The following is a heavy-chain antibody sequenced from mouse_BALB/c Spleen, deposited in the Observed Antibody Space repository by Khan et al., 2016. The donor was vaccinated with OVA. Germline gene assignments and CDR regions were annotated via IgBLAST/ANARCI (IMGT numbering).Heavy chain of an antibody. J-gene: IGHJ3*01. CDR2: IDPSDSHT. Sequence: QVQLQQPGAELVKPGASVKLSCKASSYTFSSYWMHWVKQRPGQGLEWIGEIDPSDSHTNYNQKFKGKATLNVDKSSSTAYMHLSSLTSEDSAVYYCARSYYYVSSTWFAYWGQGTLVTVSA. V-gene: IGHV1-69*02. CDR1: SYTFSSYW. D-gene: IGHD1-1*01. CDR3: ARSYYYVSSTWFAY.